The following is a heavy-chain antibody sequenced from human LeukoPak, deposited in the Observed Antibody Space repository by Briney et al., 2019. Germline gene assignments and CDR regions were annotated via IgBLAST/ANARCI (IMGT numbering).Heavy chain of an antibody. J-gene: IGHJ4*02. V-gene: IGHV3-33*01. CDR3: AREPPTGAAAPTFDF. CDR2: IWYDGSNK. D-gene: IGHD6-13*01. Sequence: PGRSLRLSCAASGFTFSSYGMHWVRQAPGKGLEWVAVIWYDGSNKFYADSVKGRFTISRDNSKNTLYLQMNSLRAEDTAVYYCAREPPTGAAAPTFDFWGQGTLVTVSS. CDR1: GFTFSSYG.